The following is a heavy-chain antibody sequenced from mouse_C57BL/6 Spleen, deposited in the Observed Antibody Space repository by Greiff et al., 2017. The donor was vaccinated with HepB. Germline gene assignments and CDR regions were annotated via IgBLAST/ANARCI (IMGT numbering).Heavy chain of an antibody. V-gene: IGHV1-82*01. D-gene: IGHD1-1*01. Sequence: VQLQQSGPELVKPGASVKISCKASGYAFSSSWMNWVKQRPGKGLEWIGRIYPGDGDTNDNGKFKGKATLTADKSSSTAYMQLSSLTSEDSAVYFCARSYYYGSSSYYFDYWGQGTTLTVSS. CDR3: ARSYYYGSSSYYFDY. CDR2: IYPGDGDT. J-gene: IGHJ2*01. CDR1: GYAFSSSW.